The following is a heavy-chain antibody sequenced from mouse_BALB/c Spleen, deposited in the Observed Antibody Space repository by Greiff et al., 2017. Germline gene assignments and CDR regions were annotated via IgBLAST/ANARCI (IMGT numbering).Heavy chain of an antibody. J-gene: IGHJ3*01. CDR2: ISDGGSYT. CDR3: ARGYRYFAY. Sequence: EVHLVESGGGLVKPGGSLKLSCAASGFTFSDYYMYWVRQTPEKRLEWVATISDGGSYTYYPDSVKGRFTISRDNAKNNLYLQMSSLKSEDTAMYYCARGYRYFAYWGQGTLVTVSA. D-gene: IGHD2-14*01. CDR1: GFTFSDYY. V-gene: IGHV5-4*02.